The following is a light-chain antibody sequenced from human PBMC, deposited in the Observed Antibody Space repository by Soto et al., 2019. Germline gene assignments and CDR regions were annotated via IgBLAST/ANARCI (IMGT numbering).Light chain of an antibody. V-gene: IGKV1-39*01. Sequence: DIPMTQSPSSLSASVGDRVTITCRATQSISRYLNWYQQKSGKAPKLLIYTASTLQSGIPSRFSGSGSGTEFTLTISSLQPEDFATYYCQQSFSAPTFGRGTKVEIK. CDR1: QSISRY. J-gene: IGKJ1*01. CDR2: TAS. CDR3: QQSFSAPT.